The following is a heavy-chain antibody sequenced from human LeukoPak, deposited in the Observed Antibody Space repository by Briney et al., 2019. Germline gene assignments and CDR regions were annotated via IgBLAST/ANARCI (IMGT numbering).Heavy chain of an antibody. CDR2: IIPIFGTA. CDR3: ARSEAIAALPFFAY. V-gene: IGHV1-69*05. Sequence: SVKVSCKASGGTFSSYAISWVRQAPGQGLEWMGGIIPIFGTANYAQKFQGRVTITTDESTSTAYMELSSLRSEDTAVYYCARSEAIAALPFFAYWGQGTLVTVSS. J-gene: IGHJ4*02. D-gene: IGHD6-13*01. CDR1: GGTFSSYA.